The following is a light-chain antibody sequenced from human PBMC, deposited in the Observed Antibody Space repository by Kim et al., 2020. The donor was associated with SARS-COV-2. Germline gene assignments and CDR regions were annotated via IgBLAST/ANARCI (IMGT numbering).Light chain of an antibody. V-gene: IGKV3-11*01. CDR1: QGVGSQ. J-gene: IGKJ1*01. Sequence: SSSPGERATLSCRASQGVGSQLAWYRQKPGQAPRLVIYDASVRATGIAARFSGSGSGTDFTLTISSLEPEDFAVYFCQQRRYWPVTFGQGTKVDIK. CDR2: DAS. CDR3: QQRRYWPVT.